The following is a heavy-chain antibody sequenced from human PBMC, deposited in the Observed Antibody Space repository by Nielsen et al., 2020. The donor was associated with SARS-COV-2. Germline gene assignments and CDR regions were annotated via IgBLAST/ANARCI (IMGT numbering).Heavy chain of an antibody. CDR3: AGDGRTTIFGVVISTYYGMDV. CDR2: INTNTGNP. D-gene: IGHD3-3*01. J-gene: IGHJ6*02. Sequence: WVRQAPGQGLEWMGWINTNTGNPTYAQGFTGRFVFSLDTSVSTAYLQISSLKAEDTAVYYCAGDGRTTIFGVVISTYYGMDVWGQGTTVTVSS. V-gene: IGHV7-4-1*02.